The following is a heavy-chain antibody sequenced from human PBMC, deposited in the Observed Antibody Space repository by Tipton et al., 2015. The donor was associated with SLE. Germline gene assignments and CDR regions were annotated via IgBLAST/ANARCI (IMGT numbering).Heavy chain of an antibody. CDR2: IKQDGSEK. CDR1: GFTFSSYW. CDR3: ARDRWHYDSWSGFDS. D-gene: IGHD3-3*01. Sequence: SLRLSCTASGFTFSSYWMSWVRQAPGKGLEWVANIKQDGSEKYYVDSVKGRFTISRDNAKNSLYLQMNSLRAEDTAVYYCARDRWHYDSWSGFDSWGQGTLVTVSS. V-gene: IGHV3-7*01. J-gene: IGHJ4*02.